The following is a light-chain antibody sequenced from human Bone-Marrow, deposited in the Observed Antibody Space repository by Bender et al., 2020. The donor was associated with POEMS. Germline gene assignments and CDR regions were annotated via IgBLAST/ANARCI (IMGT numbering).Light chain of an antibody. CDR3: ASYTSSNTLI. Sequence: QSVLTQPASVSGSPGQPISISCTGTSSDVGGYDYVPWYQQYPGKAPKLMISDVSNRPSGFSNRFSGSKSGNTASLTISGLQPEDESTYYCASYTSSNTLIFGGGTKLTVL. V-gene: IGLV2-14*03. CDR2: DVS. CDR1: SSDVGGYDY. J-gene: IGLJ2*01.